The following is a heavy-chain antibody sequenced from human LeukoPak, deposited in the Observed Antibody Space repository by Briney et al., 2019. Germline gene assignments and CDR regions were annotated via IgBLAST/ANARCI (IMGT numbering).Heavy chain of an antibody. Sequence: SETLPLTCTVSGYSISSGYYWGWIRQPPGKGLEWIGSIYHSGSTYYNPSLKSRVTISVDTSKNQFSLKLSSVTAADTAVYYCARAQAAAGKDTFDYWGQGTLVTVSS. CDR3: ARAQAAAGKDTFDY. V-gene: IGHV4-38-2*02. J-gene: IGHJ4*02. CDR2: IYHSGST. D-gene: IGHD6-13*01. CDR1: GYSISSGYY.